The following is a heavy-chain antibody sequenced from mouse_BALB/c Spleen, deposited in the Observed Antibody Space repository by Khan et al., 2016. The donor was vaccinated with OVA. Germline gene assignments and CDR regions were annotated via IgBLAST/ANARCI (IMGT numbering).Heavy chain of an antibody. D-gene: IGHD3-2*02. CDR2: IYPGTDNA. V-gene: IGHV1-76*01. CDR3: AGEEALYYVDY. Sequence: QVQLKESGAELVRPGASVKLSCKTSGYIFTNYWIHWIKQRSGQGLEWFARIYPGTDNAYSNEKFKDKVTLTADKSSSTVYMQLSSLKSEDSAVYFCAGEEALYYVDYWGQGTTLTVSA. J-gene: IGHJ2*01. CDR1: GYIFTNYW.